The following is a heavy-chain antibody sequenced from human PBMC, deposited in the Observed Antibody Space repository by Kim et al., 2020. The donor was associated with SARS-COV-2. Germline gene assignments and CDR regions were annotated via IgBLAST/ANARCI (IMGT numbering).Heavy chain of an antibody. CDR1: GFTFSSYA. V-gene: IGHV3-23*01. Sequence: GGSLRLSCAASGFTFSSYAMSWVRQAPGKGLEWVSAISGSGGSTYYADSVKGRFTISRDNSKNTLYLQMNSLRAEDTAVYYCAKDRVVSGWGFSSTQWDKGHGMDVWGQGTTVTVSS. J-gene: IGHJ6*02. CDR2: ISGSGGST. D-gene: IGHD6-19*01. CDR3: AKDRVVSGWGFSSTQWDKGHGMDV.